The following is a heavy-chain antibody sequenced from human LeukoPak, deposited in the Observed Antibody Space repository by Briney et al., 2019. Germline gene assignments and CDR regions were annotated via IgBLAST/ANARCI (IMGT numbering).Heavy chain of an antibody. CDR3: ARAKEQTIAARYFDY. Sequence: GASVKVSCKASGYTFTDYYIHWVRQAPGQGLEWIGRINPDSGGTNSAQKFQGRVTMTRDTSISTAYIVLSSLRSDDTAVYYCARAKEQTIAARYFDYWGQGTLVTVSS. J-gene: IGHJ4*02. CDR1: GYTFTDYY. CDR2: INPDSGGT. V-gene: IGHV1-2*06. D-gene: IGHD6-6*01.